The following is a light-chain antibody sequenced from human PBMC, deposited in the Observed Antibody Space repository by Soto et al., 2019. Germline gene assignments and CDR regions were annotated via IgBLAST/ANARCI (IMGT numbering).Light chain of an antibody. J-gene: IGLJ2*01. CDR3: FSYAGSYSWI. V-gene: IGLV2-11*01. CDR2: DVT. CDR1: SSDVGGYNR. Sequence: QSALTQPPSVSGSPGQSVTISCTGTSSDVGGYNRVSWYQQPPGTAPKLIIYDVTKRPSGVPDRFSGSKSGNTASLTIPGLQAEDEADYYCFSYAGSYSWIFGGGTKVTVL.